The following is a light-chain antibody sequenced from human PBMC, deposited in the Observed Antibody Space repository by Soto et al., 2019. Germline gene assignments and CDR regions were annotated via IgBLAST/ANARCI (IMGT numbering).Light chain of an antibody. Sequence: EIVMTQSPGTLSVSPGEIATLSCRASQSVSSNLAWYQQKTGQAPRIPIYGESTRATGIPDRLSGSGSGTELNLTISRLQSEDFAVYYCQQYHNWPITCGQGTRLEIK. V-gene: IGKV3-15*01. CDR1: QSVSSN. J-gene: IGKJ5*01. CDR3: QQYHNWPIT. CDR2: GES.